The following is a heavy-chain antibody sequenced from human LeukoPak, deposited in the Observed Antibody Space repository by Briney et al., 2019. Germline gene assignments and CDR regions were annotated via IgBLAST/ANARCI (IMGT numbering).Heavy chain of an antibody. V-gene: IGHV3-74*01. Sequence: PGGSLRLSCAASGFTFSSYWMHWVRQAPGKGLVWVSRINSDGSSTSYADSVKGRFTISRDNAKNTLYLQMNSLRAEDTAVYYCARVRCSSTSCYPRHYYYGMDVWGQGTTVTVSS. CDR2: INSDGSST. CDR3: ARVRCSSTSCYPRHYYYGMDV. CDR1: GFTFSSYW. D-gene: IGHD2-2*01. J-gene: IGHJ6*02.